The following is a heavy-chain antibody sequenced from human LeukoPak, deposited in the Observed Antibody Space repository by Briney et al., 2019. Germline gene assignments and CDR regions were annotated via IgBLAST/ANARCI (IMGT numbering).Heavy chain of an antibody. Sequence: PPGGSLRLSCAASGFTFSSYEMNWVRQAPGKGLEWVSHISSSGSTIYYADSVKGRFTISRDNAKNSLYLQMNSLRAEDTAVYYCARALDYYYYMDVWGKGTTVTVSS. CDR1: GFTFSSYE. CDR2: ISSSGSTI. V-gene: IGHV3-48*03. J-gene: IGHJ6*03. CDR3: ARALDYYYYMDV.